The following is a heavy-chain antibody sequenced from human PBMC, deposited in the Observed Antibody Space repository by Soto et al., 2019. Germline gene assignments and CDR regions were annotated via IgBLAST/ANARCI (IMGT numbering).Heavy chain of an antibody. J-gene: IGHJ6*03. CDR2: TYYRSKWYN. V-gene: IGHV6-1*01. D-gene: IGHD2-2*01. CDR1: GDSVSSNSAA. Sequence: SQTLSLTCAISGDSVSSNSAAWNWIRPSPSRGLEWLGRTYYRSKWYNDYAVSVKSRITINPDTSKNQFSLQLNSVTPEDTAVYYCARAVPPGIVVVPAADYMDVWGKGTTVTVSS. CDR3: ARAVPPGIVVVPAADYMDV.